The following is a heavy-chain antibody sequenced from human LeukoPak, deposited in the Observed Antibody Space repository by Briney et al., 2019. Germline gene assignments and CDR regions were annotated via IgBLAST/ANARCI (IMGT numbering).Heavy chain of an antibody. CDR3: ARGPSTAALDI. Sequence: ASVKVSCKASGYTFSAYYMHWFRQAPGQGLEWMGWINPDNGDIDSAQRFQGRVTLTRDTSISTAYMELNRLTSDDTAVYYCARGPSTAALDIWGQGTMVTVSS. D-gene: IGHD6-13*01. CDR1: GYTFSAYY. J-gene: IGHJ3*02. V-gene: IGHV1-2*02. CDR2: INPDNGDI.